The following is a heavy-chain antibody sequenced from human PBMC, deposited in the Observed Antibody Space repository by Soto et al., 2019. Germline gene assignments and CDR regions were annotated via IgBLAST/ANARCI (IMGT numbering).Heavy chain of an antibody. CDR3: ATGYSGYDYAY. V-gene: IGHV3-74*01. J-gene: IGHJ4*02. D-gene: IGHD5-12*01. Sequence: EVQLVESGGGLVQPGGSLRLSCAASGFTFSSNWMHWVRQAPGKGLVWVSRINSDGSSTRYGDSVKGRFTNSRDNAKNTLYLQMNSLRAEDTAVYFCATGYSGYDYAYWGQGSLVTVSP. CDR1: GFTFSSNW. CDR2: INSDGSST.